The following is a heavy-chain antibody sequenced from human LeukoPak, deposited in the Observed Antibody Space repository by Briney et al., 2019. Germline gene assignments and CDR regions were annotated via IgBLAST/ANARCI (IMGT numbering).Heavy chain of an antibody. CDR2: ISGSGDGA. V-gene: IGHV3-23*01. CDR1: GFTFSTYA. Sequence: PGGSLRLSCAASGFTFSTYAMSWVCQAPGKGLQWVSLISGSGDGAHYADSVKGRFTISRDNSKNTVYLQMTNLRAEDTAVYYCAKGYIQLWWFDYWGQGTLVTVSS. J-gene: IGHJ4*02. D-gene: IGHD2-21*01. CDR3: AKGYIQLWWFDY.